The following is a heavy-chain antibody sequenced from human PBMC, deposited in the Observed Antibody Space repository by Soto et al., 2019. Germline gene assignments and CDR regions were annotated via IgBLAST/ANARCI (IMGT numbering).Heavy chain of an antibody. CDR2: IYYSGST. J-gene: IGHJ5*02. V-gene: IGHV4-59*08. CDR1: GGSISRYY. CDR3: ARLGAYYQSLDP. D-gene: IGHD2-21*01. Sequence: PSETLSLTCTVSGGSISRYYWSWIRQPPGKGLEWIGYIYYSGSTTYNPSLKSRVTISVDTSKNQFSLKLTSVTAADTAVYYCARLGAYYQSLDPWGPGTLVTVSS.